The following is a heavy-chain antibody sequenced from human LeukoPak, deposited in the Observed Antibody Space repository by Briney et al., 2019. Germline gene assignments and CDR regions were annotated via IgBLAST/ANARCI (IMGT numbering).Heavy chain of an antibody. V-gene: IGHV3-9*01. CDR1: GFTFDDYA. CDR3: AKDVSLTFFYMDV. CDR2: ISWNSGRI. Sequence: PAGSLRLSCAASGFTFDDYAMHWVRQAPGKGLEWVSGISWNSGRIGYADSVKGRFTISRDNARNSLYLQMNSLRAEDTAFYYCAKDVSLTFFYMDVWGKGTTVTISS. J-gene: IGHJ6*03. D-gene: IGHD3-3*01.